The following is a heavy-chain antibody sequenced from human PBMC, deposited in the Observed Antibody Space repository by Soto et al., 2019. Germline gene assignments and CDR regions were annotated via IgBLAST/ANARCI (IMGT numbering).Heavy chain of an antibody. CDR3: AKGSGYPGY. D-gene: IGHD5-12*01. CDR2: INEDGSDT. V-gene: IGHV3-7*03. Sequence: GGSLRLSCAASGFTFSNYCMNWVRQAPGKGLEWVSNINEDGSDTYYVDSVKGRFTISRDNSKNTLYLQMNSLRAEDTAVYYCAKGSGYPGYWGQGTLVTVSS. J-gene: IGHJ4*02. CDR1: GFTFSNYC.